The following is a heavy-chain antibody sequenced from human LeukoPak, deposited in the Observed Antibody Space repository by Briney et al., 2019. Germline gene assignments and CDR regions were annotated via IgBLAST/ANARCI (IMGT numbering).Heavy chain of an antibody. CDR2: INTYTGVT. D-gene: IGHD1-1*01. CDR1: GYEFIAFH. CDR3: SRPRPGVKGTTFLY. Sequence: GASVKVSCTTSGYEFIAFHVHWLRQAPGQGPEWIGWINTYTGVTKFAEKFQGRVSITADTSVNSVYLELTRLKSDDTAVYFCSRPRPGVKGTTFLYWGQGSLITVSS. J-gene: IGHJ4*02. V-gene: IGHV1-2*02.